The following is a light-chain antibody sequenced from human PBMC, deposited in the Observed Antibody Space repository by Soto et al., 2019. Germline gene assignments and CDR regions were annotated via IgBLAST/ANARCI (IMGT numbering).Light chain of an antibody. CDR1: SSDVGGYDY. CDR3: SSYAGTNTYVV. CDR2: EVT. J-gene: IGLJ2*01. V-gene: IGLV2-8*01. Sequence: QSVLTQPPSASRSPGQSVTISCTGTSSDVGGYDYVSWYQRYPGKAPKLMIYEVTRRPSGVPDRFSGSKSGNTASLTVSGLQAEDEADYYCSSYAGTNTYVVFGGGTKLTVL.